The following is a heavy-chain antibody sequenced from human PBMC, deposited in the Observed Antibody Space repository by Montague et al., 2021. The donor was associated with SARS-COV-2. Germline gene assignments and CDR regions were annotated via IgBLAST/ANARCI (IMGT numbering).Heavy chain of an antibody. CDR1: GGSFSGYS. CDR3: RVVPAGIPKGPNFYYMDV. V-gene: IGHV4-34*01. D-gene: IGHD2-2*02. CDR2: IYHSGRT. Sequence: SETLSLTCTVYGGSFSGYSWSWIRQPPGKGLEWIGQIYHSGRTSYNPSLRSRATISVDTSKNQFSLKLSSVTAADTALYYCRVVPAGIPKGPNFYYMDVWGKGTTVTVSS. J-gene: IGHJ6*03.